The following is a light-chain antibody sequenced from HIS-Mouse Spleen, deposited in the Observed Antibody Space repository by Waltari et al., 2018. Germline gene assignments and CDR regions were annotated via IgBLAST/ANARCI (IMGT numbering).Light chain of an antibody. CDR1: QGISSY. CDR2: AAS. J-gene: IGKJ1*01. V-gene: IGKV1-9*01. CDR3: QQLNSYPPT. Sequence: DIQLTQSPSFLSASVGDRVTITCRASQGISSYLAWYQQKPGKAPNLLIYAASTLQSGVPSRFSGSGSGTEFTLTISSLQPEDFETYYCQQLNSYPPTFGQGTKVEIK.